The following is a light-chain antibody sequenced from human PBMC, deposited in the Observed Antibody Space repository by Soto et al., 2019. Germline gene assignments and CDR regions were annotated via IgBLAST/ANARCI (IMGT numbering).Light chain of an antibody. Sequence: QSALTQPASMSGSPGQSITISCTGTSSDVGSYNLVSWYQQHPGKAPKLMIYEGSKRPSGVSNRFSGSKSGNTASLTISGLQAEDEADYYCCSYAGSSTYAFGTGTKVTVL. CDR1: SSDVGSYNL. CDR3: CSYAGSSTYA. J-gene: IGLJ1*01. CDR2: EGS. V-gene: IGLV2-23*01.